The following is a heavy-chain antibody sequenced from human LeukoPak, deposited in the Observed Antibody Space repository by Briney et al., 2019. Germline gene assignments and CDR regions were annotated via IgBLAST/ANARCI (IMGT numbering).Heavy chain of an antibody. J-gene: IGHJ5*02. D-gene: IGHD6-13*01. CDR1: GYTFTSYG. V-gene: IGHV1-18*01. CDR2: ISAYNGNT. CDR3: ARGGDSSSWYNWFDP. Sequence: ASVKVSCKASGYTFTSYGISWVRQAPGQGLEWMGWISAYNGNTNYAQKLQGRVTMTTGTSTSTAYMELRSLRSDDTAVYYCARGGDSSSWYNWFDPWGQGTLVTVSS.